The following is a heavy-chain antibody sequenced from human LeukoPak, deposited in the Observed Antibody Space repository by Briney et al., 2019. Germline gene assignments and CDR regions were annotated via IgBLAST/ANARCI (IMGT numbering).Heavy chain of an antibody. CDR3: ARTMRGYSVVDS. Sequence: GGSLRLSCAASGFTFSSYNMNWIRQAPGKGPEWVSYITFNSGKIYYSDSVKGRFTVSRDNAKNSLSLQMNGLRVEDTAVYYCARTMRGYSVVDSWGQGTLIAVSS. CDR2: ITFNSGKI. V-gene: IGHV3-48*01. D-gene: IGHD5/OR15-5a*01. J-gene: IGHJ4*02. CDR1: GFTFSSYN.